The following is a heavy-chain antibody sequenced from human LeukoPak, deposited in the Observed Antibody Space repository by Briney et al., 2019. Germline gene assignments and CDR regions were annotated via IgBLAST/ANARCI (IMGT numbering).Heavy chain of an antibody. J-gene: IGHJ5*02. CDR3: ARYMVRGVITGWFDP. V-gene: IGHV5-51*01. CDR2: IYPGDSDT. Sequence: RGESLKISCKGSGYSFTSYWIGWVRQMPGKGLEWMGIIYPGDSDTRYSPSFQGQVTISADKSISTAYLQWSSLKASDTAMYYCARYMVRGVITGWFDPWGQGTLVTVSS. D-gene: IGHD3-10*01. CDR1: GYSFTSYW.